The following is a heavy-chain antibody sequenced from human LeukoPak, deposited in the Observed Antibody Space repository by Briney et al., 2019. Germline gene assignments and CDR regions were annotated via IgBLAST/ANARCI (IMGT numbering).Heavy chain of an antibody. V-gene: IGHV3-48*03. D-gene: IGHD2-15*01. CDR3: AREGSGSHYYSYYGMDV. CDR2: ISSSGSTI. CDR1: RFTFSNFE. Sequence: GGSLRLSCAASRFTFSNFEMNWVRQAPGKGLECVSYISSSGSTIYYADSVKGRFTISRDNAKDSLYLQMNSLRAEDTAAYYCAREGSGSHYYSYYGMDVWGQGTTVSVS. J-gene: IGHJ6*02.